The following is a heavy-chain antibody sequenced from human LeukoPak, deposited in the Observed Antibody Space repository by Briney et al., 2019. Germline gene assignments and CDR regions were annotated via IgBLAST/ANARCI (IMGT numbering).Heavy chain of an antibody. CDR1: GGSISSSNSY. Sequence: PSETLSLTCTVSGGSISSSNSYWVWIRQPPGKGLEWIGSISYSGITYYNPSLKSRVTMSVDTSKNQFSLKLSSVTAADTAVYYCARATDIVATIRRYFDLWGRGTLATVSS. CDR3: ARATDIVATIRRYFDL. V-gene: IGHV4-39*07. D-gene: IGHD5-12*01. CDR2: ISYSGIT. J-gene: IGHJ2*01.